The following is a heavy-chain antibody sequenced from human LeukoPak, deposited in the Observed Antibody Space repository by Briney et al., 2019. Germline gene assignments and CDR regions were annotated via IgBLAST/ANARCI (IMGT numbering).Heavy chain of an antibody. CDR3: ARALGYSGYECDY. Sequence: PGRSLRLSCAASGFTFSSYSLNWVRQAPGKGLEWVSSISGSSSYIYYADSVKGRFTISRDNAKNSLYLQMNSLRAEDTAVYYCARALGYSGYECDYWGQGTLVTVSS. V-gene: IGHV3-21*01. CDR2: ISGSSSYI. CDR1: GFTFSSYS. D-gene: IGHD5-12*01. J-gene: IGHJ4*02.